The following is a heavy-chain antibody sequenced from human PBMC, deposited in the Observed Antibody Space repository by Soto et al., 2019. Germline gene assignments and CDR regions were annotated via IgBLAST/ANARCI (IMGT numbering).Heavy chain of an antibody. V-gene: IGHV1-46*01. CDR2: INPSGGST. CDR3: ARAYSGRLPRRVDYYYALDV. J-gene: IGHJ6*02. Sequence: ASVKVSCKASGYTFTSYYMHWVRQAPGQGLEWMGIINPSGGSTSYAQKFQGRVTMTRNSMFLQMNSVTVGDTAVYYCARAYSGRLPRRVDYYYALDVWGQGTMVTVSS. CDR1: GYTFTSYY. D-gene: IGHD2-15*01.